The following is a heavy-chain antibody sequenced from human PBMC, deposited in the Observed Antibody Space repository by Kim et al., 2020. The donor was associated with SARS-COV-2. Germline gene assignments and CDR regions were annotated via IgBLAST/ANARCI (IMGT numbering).Heavy chain of an antibody. Sequence: GGSLRLSCGASGFTFSNFAMSWVRQTPGKGLEWVSGISGSGGSTYYADSVKGRFTISRDNSKNTLYLQMNSLRADDTAVYYCARGGYAVDYWGQGTLVTVSS. D-gene: IGHD3-16*01. CDR2: ISGSGGST. CDR1: GFTFSNFA. CDR3: ARGGYAVDY. J-gene: IGHJ4*02. V-gene: IGHV3-23*01.